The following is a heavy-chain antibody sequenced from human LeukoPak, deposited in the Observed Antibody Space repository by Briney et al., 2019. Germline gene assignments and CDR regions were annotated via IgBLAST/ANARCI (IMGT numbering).Heavy chain of an antibody. J-gene: IGHJ4*02. CDR2: INHSGST. D-gene: IGHD3-22*01. CDR3: ARVTSYYYDSSGYQVLDY. Sequence: PSETLSLTCTASGGSISGYYWSWIRQPPGKGLEWIGEINHSGSTNYDPSLKSRVTISVDTSKNQFSLKLSSVTAADTAVYYCARVTSYYYDSSGYQVLDYWGQGTLVTVSS. CDR1: GGSISGYY. V-gene: IGHV4-34*01.